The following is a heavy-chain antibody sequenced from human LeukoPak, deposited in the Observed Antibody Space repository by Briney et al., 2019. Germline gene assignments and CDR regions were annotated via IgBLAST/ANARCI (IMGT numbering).Heavy chain of an antibody. J-gene: IGHJ4*02. D-gene: IGHD6-13*01. CDR3: ARDWGAAGLWDY. V-gene: IGHV3-7*05. CDR2: IKEDGSEK. CDR1: GLTFGNYW. Sequence: GGSERLSCASSGLTFGNYWMRWARQARGKGLEWVANIKEDGSEKAYVASVKGRFTISRDNAKNSLYLQMNSLRAEDTAIYYCARDWGAAGLWDYWGQGTLVTVSS.